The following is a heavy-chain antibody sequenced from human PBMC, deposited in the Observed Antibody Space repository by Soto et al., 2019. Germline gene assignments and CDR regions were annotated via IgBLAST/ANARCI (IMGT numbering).Heavy chain of an antibody. CDR3: ARGLYGAYGQDF. V-gene: IGHV3-74*01. CDR1: GFTFSNYW. CDR2: IKGDEITT. Sequence: EVQLVESGENLVQPGGSLRLSCAASGFTFSNYWIHWVRQAPGKGLVWVSRIKGDEITTNYADSVKCRFTISRDNAKNTVFLQMHSLRAEDTALYYCARGLYGAYGQDFWGQGILVTVSS. D-gene: IGHD4-17*01. J-gene: IGHJ4*02.